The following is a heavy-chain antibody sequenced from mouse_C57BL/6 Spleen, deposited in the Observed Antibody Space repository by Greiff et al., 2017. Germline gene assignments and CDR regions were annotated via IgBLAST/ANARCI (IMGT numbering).Heavy chain of an antibody. Sequence: EVQLVESGEGLVKPGGSLKLSCAASGFTFSSYAMSWVRQTPEKRLEWVAYISSGGDYIYYADNLKGRFTISRDNTRNTLYLQMSSLKSEDTAMYYCSRGYSNCAAIDYWGQGTSVTVSS. CDR2: ISSGGDYI. CDR1: GFTFSSYA. J-gene: IGHJ4*01. D-gene: IGHD2-5*01. V-gene: IGHV5-9-1*02. CDR3: SRGYSNCAAIDY.